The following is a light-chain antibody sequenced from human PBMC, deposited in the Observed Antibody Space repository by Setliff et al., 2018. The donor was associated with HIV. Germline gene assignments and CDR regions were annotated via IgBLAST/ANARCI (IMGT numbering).Light chain of an antibody. CDR2: EVS. V-gene: IGLV2-14*01. CDR1: SSDIGAYDF. CDR3: SSYTTDSTSCERDSWM. J-gene: IGLJ3*02. Sequence: SVLAQPASVSGSPGQSITIPCTGTSSDIGAYDFVSWYQHHPGKAPKFMIYEVSNRPSGVSNRFSGSKSGNTASLTISGLQAEDEADYYCSSYTTDSTSCERDSWMFGGGTKVTVL.